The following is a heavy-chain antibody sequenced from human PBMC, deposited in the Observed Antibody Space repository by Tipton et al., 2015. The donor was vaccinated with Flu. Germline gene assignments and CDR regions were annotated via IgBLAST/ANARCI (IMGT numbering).Heavy chain of an antibody. CDR1: GGSISSSNW. J-gene: IGHJ4*02. D-gene: IGHD4-23*01. CDR3: ARDRRARTAAGGVD. V-gene: IGHV4-4*02. CDR2: IYHSGST. Sequence: TLSLTCAVSGGSISSSNWWSWVRQPPGKGPERIGEIYHSGSTNYNPSLKSRVTISVDKSKNQFSLKLSSVTAADTAVYYCARDRRARTAAGGVDWGQGTLVTVSS.